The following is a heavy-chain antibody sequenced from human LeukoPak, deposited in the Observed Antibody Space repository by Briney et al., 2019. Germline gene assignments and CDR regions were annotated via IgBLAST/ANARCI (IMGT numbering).Heavy chain of an antibody. CDR3: ARWITSQNIVFDY. CDR1: GFSLSSYW. V-gene: IGHV3-48*01. J-gene: IGHJ4*02. CDR2: ISASGSNS. D-gene: IGHD1-14*01. Sequence: GGSLRLSCAASGFSLSSYWMTWVRQAPGKGLEWISYISASGSNSYHADSVKGRFTISRDNAKNSLYLQMNSLRAEDTAMYYCARWITSQNIVFDYWGQGNLVTVSS.